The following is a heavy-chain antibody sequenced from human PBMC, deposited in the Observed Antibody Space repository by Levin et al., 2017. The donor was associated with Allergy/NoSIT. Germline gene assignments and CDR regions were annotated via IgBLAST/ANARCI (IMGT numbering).Heavy chain of an antibody. J-gene: IGHJ5*02. V-gene: IGHV1-69*13. CDR3: ARDLVNEWWFDP. Sequence: AASVKVSCKASGGSFGSYAISWLRQAPGQGLEWIGGIIPILVTANYAQKFQGRVTITADESTSTAYMELSSLGSEDTAVYYCARDLVNEWWFDPWGQGTLVTVSS. CDR1: GGSFGSYA. D-gene: IGHD6-6*01. CDR2: IIPILVTA.